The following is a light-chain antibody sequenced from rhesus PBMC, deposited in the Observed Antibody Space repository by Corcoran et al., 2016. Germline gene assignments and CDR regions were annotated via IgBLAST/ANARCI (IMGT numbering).Light chain of an antibody. J-gene: IGKJ3*01. V-gene: IGKV1-18*01. CDR3: QQGYKTPFT. CDR2: AAS. Sequence: DIQMTQSPSSLSASVGDKVTITCRASQGISSWLAWYQQKPGKAPKLLIYAASSLQSGGPSRFSGSGTGTDYTLTISSLQPEYFATYYCQQGYKTPFTFGPGTKLDIK. CDR1: QGISSW.